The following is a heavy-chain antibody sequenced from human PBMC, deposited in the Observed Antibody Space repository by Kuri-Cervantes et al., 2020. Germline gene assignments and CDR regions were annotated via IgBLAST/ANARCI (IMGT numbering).Heavy chain of an antibody. V-gene: IGHV3-74*01. Sequence: GESLKISCAASGFTFSSYWMHWVRQAPGKGLVWVSRINSDGSSTSYADSVKGRFTISRDNAKNSLYLQMNSLRAEDTAVYYCARRSYYYYYYMDVWGKGTTVTVSS. J-gene: IGHJ6*03. CDR1: GFTFSSYW. D-gene: IGHD1-26*01. CDR3: ARRSYYYYYYMDV. CDR2: INSDGSST.